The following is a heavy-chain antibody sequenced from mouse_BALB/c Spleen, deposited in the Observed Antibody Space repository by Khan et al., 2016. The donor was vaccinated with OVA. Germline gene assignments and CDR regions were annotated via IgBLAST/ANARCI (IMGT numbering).Heavy chain of an antibody. D-gene: IGHD2-2*01. CDR3: TRHGYVAWFTY. J-gene: IGHJ3*01. CDR1: GYSFTSYY. Sequence: EVELVESGPELMKPGASVKISCKASGYSFTSYYIHWVMQSHGKSLEWIGYIDPFSGGTTYNQKFKGKATLTVDISSSTAYIHLSNLTSEDSAVYYCTRHGYVAWFTYWGQGTLVTVSA. V-gene: IGHV1S135*01. CDR2: IDPFSGGT.